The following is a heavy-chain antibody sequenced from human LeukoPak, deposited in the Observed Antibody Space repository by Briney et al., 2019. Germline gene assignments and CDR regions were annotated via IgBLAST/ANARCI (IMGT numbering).Heavy chain of an antibody. D-gene: IGHD3-10*01. CDR1: GGSISSSSYY. Sequence: SETLSLTCTVSGGSISSSSYYWGWIRQPPGKGLEWIGSIYYSGSTYYNPSLKSRVTISVDTSKNQFSLKLSSVTAADTAVYYCARLGSGSLYYFDYWGQGTLVTVSS. J-gene: IGHJ4*02. V-gene: IGHV4-39*01. CDR2: IYYSGST. CDR3: ARLGSGSLYYFDY.